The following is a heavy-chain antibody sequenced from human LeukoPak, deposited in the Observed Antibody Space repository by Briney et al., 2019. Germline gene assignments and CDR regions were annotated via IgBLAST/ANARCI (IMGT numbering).Heavy chain of an antibody. V-gene: IGHV4-61*02. CDR1: GGSISSGSYH. D-gene: IGHD6-13*01. Sequence: ASETLSLTCTVSGGSISSGSYHWSWIRQPAGKGLERIGRIYTSGSTNYNPSLKSRVTISVDTSKNQFSLKLSSVTAADTAVYYCARATYSSSWYVSEAFDIWGQGTMVTVSS. CDR3: ARATYSSSWYVSEAFDI. CDR2: IYTSGST. J-gene: IGHJ3*02.